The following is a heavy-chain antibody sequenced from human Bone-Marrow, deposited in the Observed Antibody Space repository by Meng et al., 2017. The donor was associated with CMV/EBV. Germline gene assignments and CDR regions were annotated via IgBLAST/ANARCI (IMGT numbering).Heavy chain of an antibody. V-gene: IGHV1-8*03. J-gene: IGHJ5*02. D-gene: IGHD2-2*01. Sequence: ASVKVSCKASGYTFTSYDINWVRQATGQGLEWMGWMNPNSGNTGYAQKFQGRVTITRNTSISTAYMELSSLRSEDTAVYYCARGVRSLRLAGDIVVVPAAKPPYWFDPWAQGTLVTVSS. CDR1: GYTFTSYD. CDR3: ARGVRSLRLAGDIVVVPAAKPPYWFDP. CDR2: MNPNSGNT.